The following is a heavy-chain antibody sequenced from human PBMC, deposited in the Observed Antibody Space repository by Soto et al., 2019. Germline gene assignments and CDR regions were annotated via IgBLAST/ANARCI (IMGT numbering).Heavy chain of an antibody. CDR1: CGSISSYY. J-gene: IGHJ4*02. Sequence: XETLSLTLTVSCGSISSYYWGWIRQPPGKGLEWIGYSCYSGSTNYNPSLKSRVTISVDTSKNQFSLKLSSVTAADTAVYYCARAYTLYYYASSGYSHFEYWGQGTLVTV. V-gene: IGHV4-59*01. D-gene: IGHD3-22*01. CDR2: SCYSGST. CDR3: ARAYTLYYYASSGYSHFEY.